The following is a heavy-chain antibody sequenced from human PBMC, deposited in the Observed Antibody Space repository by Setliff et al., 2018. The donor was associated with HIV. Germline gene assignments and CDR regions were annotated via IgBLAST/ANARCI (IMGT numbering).Heavy chain of an antibody. CDR3: VLYSTGASRFDY. V-gene: IGHV1-69*06. Sequence: GASVKVSCKASGGTFNSYAISWVRQAPGQGLEWMGGIIPIFGTANYAQKFQVRFTMTADRSTDTAYMELSGLRSEDTAIYYCVLYSTGASRFDYWGQGTLVTVSS. D-gene: IGHD2-8*01. CDR2: IIPIFGTA. J-gene: IGHJ4*02. CDR1: GGTFNSYA.